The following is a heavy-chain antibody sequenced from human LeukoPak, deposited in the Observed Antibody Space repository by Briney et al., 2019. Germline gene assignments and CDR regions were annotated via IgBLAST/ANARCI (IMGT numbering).Heavy chain of an antibody. Sequence: GGSLRLSCAASGFTFSSYSMNWVRQAPGKGLEWVSSISSSSSYIYYADSVKGRFTISRDNAKNSLYLQMNSLRAEDTAVYYCAREAFSLPSTNFDYWGQGTLVTVSS. CDR2: ISSSSSYI. CDR1: GFTFSSYS. D-gene: IGHD2/OR15-2a*01. V-gene: IGHV3-21*01. CDR3: AREAFSLPSTNFDY. J-gene: IGHJ4*02.